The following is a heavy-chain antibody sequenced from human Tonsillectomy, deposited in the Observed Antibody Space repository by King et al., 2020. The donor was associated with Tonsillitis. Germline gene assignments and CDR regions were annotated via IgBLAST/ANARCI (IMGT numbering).Heavy chain of an antibody. CDR2: IYSDDST. CDR3: ARFSQTEYSSAWGWFDP. D-gene: IGHD6-19*01. V-gene: IGHV3-66*01. J-gene: IGHJ5*02. CDR1: GFTVTSNY. Sequence: VQLVESGGGLVQPGGSLRLSCAASGFTVTSNYMSWVRQAPGKGLEWVSIIYSDDSTYYADSVKGRFTISRDNSKNTLYLQMNSLRAEDTAVYYCARFSQTEYSSAWGWFDPWGQGTLVPVSS.